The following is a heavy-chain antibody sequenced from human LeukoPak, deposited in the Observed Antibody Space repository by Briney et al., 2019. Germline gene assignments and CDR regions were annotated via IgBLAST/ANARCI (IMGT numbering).Heavy chain of an antibody. J-gene: IGHJ2*01. CDR3: ARRVYSGSYNWYFDL. V-gene: IGHV4-39*01. D-gene: IGHD1-26*01. Sequence: SETLSLTYTVSGGSISTSTYYWGWIRQPPGKGLEWIGSISYSGSTYNNPSLKSRVTISVDTSKNQFSLKLSSVTAPDTAVYYCARRVYSGSYNWYFDLWGRGTLVTVSS. CDR2: ISYSGST. CDR1: GGSISTSTYY.